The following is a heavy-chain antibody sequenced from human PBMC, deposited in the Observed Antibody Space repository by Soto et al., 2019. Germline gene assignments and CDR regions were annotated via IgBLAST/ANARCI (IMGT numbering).Heavy chain of an antibody. V-gene: IGHV3-23*01. CDR3: AKAYFVWSSEQPYYFDY. CDR1: GFTFSNYA. CDR2: ISGSGGRS. J-gene: IGHJ4*02. Sequence: GGSLRLSCAASGFTFSNYAMTWVRQGPWKGLEWVSGISGSGGRSYYADSVKGRFTISRDNSKSTLYLQMNSLRAEDTAVYYCAKAYFVWSSEQPYYFDYWGQGTLVTVSS. D-gene: IGHD3-16*01.